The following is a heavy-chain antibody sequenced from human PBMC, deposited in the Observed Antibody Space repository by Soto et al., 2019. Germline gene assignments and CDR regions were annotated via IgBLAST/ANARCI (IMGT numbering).Heavy chain of an antibody. J-gene: IGHJ4*02. CDR2: ISSSGSTI. V-gene: IGHV3-48*03. Sequence: PGGSLRLSCAASGFTFSSYEMNWVRQAPGKGLGWVSYISSSGSTIYYADSVKGRFTISRDNAQNPLYLQMNSLRAEDTAVYYFARNGYSYDSSGYYPLDYWGQGTLVTVSP. CDR1: GFTFSSYE. CDR3: ARNGYSYDSSGYYPLDY. D-gene: IGHD3-22*01.